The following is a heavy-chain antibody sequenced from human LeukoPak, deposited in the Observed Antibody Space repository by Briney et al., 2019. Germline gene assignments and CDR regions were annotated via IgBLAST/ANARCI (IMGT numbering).Heavy chain of an antibody. V-gene: IGHV1-69*13. CDR3: ARDSRDSSGPQAFDI. J-gene: IGHJ3*02. D-gene: IGHD6-19*01. Sequence: ASVKVSCKASGYTFTSYAISWVRQAPGQGLEWMGGIIPIFGTANYAQKFQGRVTITADESTSTAYMELSSLRSEDTAVYYCARDSRDSSGPQAFDIWGQGTMVTVSS. CDR1: GYTFTSYA. CDR2: IIPIFGTA.